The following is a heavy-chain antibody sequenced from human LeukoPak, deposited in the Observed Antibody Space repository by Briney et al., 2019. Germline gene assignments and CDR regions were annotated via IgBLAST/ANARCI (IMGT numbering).Heavy chain of an antibody. CDR2: ISAYNGNT. V-gene: IGHV1-18*01. J-gene: IGHJ4*02. Sequence: ASVKVSCKASGYTFTSYGISWVRQAPGQGLEWMGWISAYNGNTNYAQKLQGRVTMTTDTSTSTAYVELRSLRSDDTAVYYCARDYGDSPTNGQWGQGALVTVSS. D-gene: IGHD4-17*01. CDR1: GYTFTSYG. CDR3: ARDYGDSPTNGQ.